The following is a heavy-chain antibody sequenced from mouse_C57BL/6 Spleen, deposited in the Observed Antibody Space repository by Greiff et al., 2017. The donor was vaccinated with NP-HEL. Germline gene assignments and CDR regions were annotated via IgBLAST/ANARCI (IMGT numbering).Heavy chain of an antibody. CDR3: ARGYYGSSNWYFDV. V-gene: IGHV1-47*01. J-gene: IGHJ1*03. CDR2: FHPYNDDT. Sequence: QVQLKQSGAELVKPGASVKMSCKASGYTFTTYPIEWMKQNHGKSLEWIGNFHPYNDDTKYNEKFKGKATLTVEKSSSTVYLELSRLPSDDSAVYYCARGYYGSSNWYFDVWGTGTTVTVSS. CDR1: GYTFTTYP. D-gene: IGHD1-1*01.